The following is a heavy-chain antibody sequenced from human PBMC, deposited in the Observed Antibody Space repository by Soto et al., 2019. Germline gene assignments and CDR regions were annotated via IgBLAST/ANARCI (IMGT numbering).Heavy chain of an antibody. CDR2: ISAYNGNT. V-gene: IGHV1-18*04. D-gene: IGHD1-26*01. CDR3: ARDALRLSPVGRPGDY. J-gene: IGHJ4*02. Sequence: QVQLVQSGAEVKKPGASVKVSCKASGYTFTSYGISWVRQAPGQGLEWMGWISAYNGNTNYAQKLQGRVNMTTDTSTSTAYMELRSLRSDDTAVYYCARDALRLSPVGRPGDYWGQGTLVTVSS. CDR1: GYTFTSYG.